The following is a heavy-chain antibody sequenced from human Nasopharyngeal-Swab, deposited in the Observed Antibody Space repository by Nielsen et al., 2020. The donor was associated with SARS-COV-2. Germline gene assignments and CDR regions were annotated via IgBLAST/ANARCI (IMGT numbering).Heavy chain of an antibody. V-gene: IGHV4-59*01. J-gene: IGHJ4*02. Sequence: SETLSLTCTVSGGSISSYYWSWIRQPPGKGLEWIGYIYYSGSTNYNPSPKSRVTISVDTSKNQFSLKLSSVTAADTAVYYCARDPSPVAGPDYWGQGTLVTVSS. CDR1: GGSISSYY. CDR3: ARDPSPVAGPDY. D-gene: IGHD6-19*01. CDR2: IYYSGST.